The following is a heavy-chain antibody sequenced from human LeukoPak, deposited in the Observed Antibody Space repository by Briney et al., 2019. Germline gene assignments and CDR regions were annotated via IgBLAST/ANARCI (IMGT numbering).Heavy chain of an antibody. CDR2: IYYSGST. V-gene: IGHV4-59*01. CDR3: ARATDWGYYYGMDV. J-gene: IGHJ6*04. CDR1: GGSICSYY. Sequence: SETLSLTCTVSGGSICSYYWSWIRQPPGKGLEWIGYIYYSGSTNYNPSLKSRVTISVDTSKNQFSLKLSSVTAADTAVYYCARATDWGYYYGMDVWGKGTTVTVSS. D-gene: IGHD3/OR15-3a*01.